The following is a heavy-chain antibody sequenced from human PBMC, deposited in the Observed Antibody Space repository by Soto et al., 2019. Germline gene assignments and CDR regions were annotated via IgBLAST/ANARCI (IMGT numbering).Heavy chain of an antibody. CDR2: ISWNSGSI. V-gene: IGHV3-9*01. D-gene: IGHD6-13*01. CDR1: GFTFDDYA. J-gene: IGHJ3*02. CDR3: AEGACKRSSCVFEI. Sequence: EVQLVESGGGLVQPGRSLRLSCAASGFTFDDYAMHWVRQAPGKGLEWVSGISWNSGSIGYADAVKGRFTISRDNARNSPYLEMNSLRAEDTALYSCAEGACKRSSCVFEICFQETVVTASS.